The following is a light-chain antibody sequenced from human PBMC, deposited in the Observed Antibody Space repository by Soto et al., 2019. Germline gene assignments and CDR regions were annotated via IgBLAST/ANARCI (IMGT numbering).Light chain of an antibody. CDR1: NIGSKS. V-gene: IGLV3-21*02. CDR3: QVWDRSSDVV. Sequence: SYELTQPPSVSVAPGQTARITCGGNNIGSKSVHWYQQQSGQAPILVVYDDSDRPSGIPERFSGSNSGNTATLIISRVEAGDEADYYCQVWDRSSDVVFGEGTQLTVL. J-gene: IGLJ2*01. CDR2: DDS.